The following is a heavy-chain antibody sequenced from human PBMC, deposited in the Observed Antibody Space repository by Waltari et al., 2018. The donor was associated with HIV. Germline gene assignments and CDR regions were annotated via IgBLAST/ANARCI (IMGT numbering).Heavy chain of an antibody. CDR2: INPNSGGT. CDR1: GYTFTGYY. D-gene: IGHD3-22*01. V-gene: IGHV1-2*02. CDR3: ARDPEPYSIGFNWFDP. J-gene: IGHJ5*02. Sequence: QVQLVQSGAEVKKPGASVKVSCKASGYTFTGYYMHWVRQAPGQGLEWMGWINPNSGGTNYAQKFQGRVTMTRDTSISTAYMELSRLGSDDTAVYYCARDPEPYSIGFNWFDPWGQGTLVTVSS.